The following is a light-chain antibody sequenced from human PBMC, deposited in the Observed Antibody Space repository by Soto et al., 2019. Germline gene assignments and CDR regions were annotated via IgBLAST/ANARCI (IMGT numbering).Light chain of an antibody. CDR3: QQSYIIPIL. J-gene: IGKJ5*01. V-gene: IGKV1-5*03. Sequence: QMTQATSTLSGSVGDRYTITCRASQTISSWLAWYQQKQGKXPKXXIYKASTLKSGVPSRFSGSGSGTELTITVSSLQPDDCETYDGQQSYIIPILFGQGTRLEIK. CDR2: KAS. CDR1: QTISSW.